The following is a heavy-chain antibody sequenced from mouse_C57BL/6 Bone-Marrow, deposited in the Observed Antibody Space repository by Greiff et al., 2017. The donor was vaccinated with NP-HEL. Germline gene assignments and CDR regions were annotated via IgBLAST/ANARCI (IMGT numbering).Heavy chain of an antibody. Sequence: DVKLVASGGGLVQPGGSLKLSCAASGFTFSDYYMYWVRQTPEKRLEWVAYISNGGGSPYYPDTVKGRFTLSSDNAKNTLYLQMSRLKSEDTAMYYFARHCYGSSYGWYFDVWGTGTTVTVSS. CDR2: ISNGGGSP. D-gene: IGHD1-1*01. V-gene: IGHV5-12*01. J-gene: IGHJ1*03. CDR3: ARHCYGSSYGWYFDV. CDR1: GFTFSDYY.